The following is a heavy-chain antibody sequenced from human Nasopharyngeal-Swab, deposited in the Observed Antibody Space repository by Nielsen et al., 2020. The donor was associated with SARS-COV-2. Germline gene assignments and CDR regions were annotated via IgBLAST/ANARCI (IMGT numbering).Heavy chain of an antibody. CDR3: ARDETYPQEYCSGGSCSRVGYFDY. D-gene: IGHD2-15*01. Sequence: VRQAPGKGLEWVANIKQDGSEKYYVDSVKGRFTISRDNAKNSLYLQMNSLRAEDTAVYYCARDETYPQEYCSGGSCSRVGYFDYWGQGTLVTVSS. CDR2: IKQDGSEK. V-gene: IGHV3-7*01. J-gene: IGHJ4*02.